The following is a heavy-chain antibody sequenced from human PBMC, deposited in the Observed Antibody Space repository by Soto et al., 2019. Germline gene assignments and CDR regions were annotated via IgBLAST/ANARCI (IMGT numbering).Heavy chain of an antibody. CDR3: ARHQVRNPASFDY. CDR2: VSSDGNKK. J-gene: IGHJ4*02. D-gene: IGHD4-4*01. CDR1: GFSFSAYT. Sequence: GGSLRLSCAASGFSFSAYTMHWVRQAPGKGLEWVSVVSSDGNKKYFADSLKGRFTISRDNSKNALYLQMSSLRAEDTAVYYCARHQVRNPASFDYWGQGTLVTVSS. V-gene: IGHV3-30-3*01.